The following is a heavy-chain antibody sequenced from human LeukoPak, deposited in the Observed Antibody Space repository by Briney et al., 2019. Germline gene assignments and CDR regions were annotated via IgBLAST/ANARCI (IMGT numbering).Heavy chain of an antibody. J-gene: IGHJ4*02. V-gene: IGHV3-33*01. CDR2: IWYDGSNK. Sequence: GRSLRLSCAASGFTFSSYGMHWVRQAPGKGLEWVAVIWYDGSNKYYADSVKGRFTISRDNSKNTLYLQMNSLRAEDTAVYYCARDRSSNEYYFDDWGQGTLVTVSS. CDR1: GFTFSSYG. D-gene: IGHD2-2*01. CDR3: ARDRSSNEYYFDD.